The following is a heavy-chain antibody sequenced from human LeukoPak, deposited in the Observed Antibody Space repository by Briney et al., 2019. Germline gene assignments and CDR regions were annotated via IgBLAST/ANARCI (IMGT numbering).Heavy chain of an antibody. J-gene: IGHJ4*02. V-gene: IGHV3-30*04. Sequence: GGSLRLSCAASGFTFSSYAMHWVRQAPGKGLEWVAVISYDGSNKYYADSVKGRFTISRDNSKNTLYLQMNSLRAEDTAVYYCARDARRYSYGYAPSWLQGFDYWGQGTLVTVSS. D-gene: IGHD5-18*01. CDR2: ISYDGSNK. CDR3: ARDARRYSYGYAPSWLQGFDY. CDR1: GFTFSSYA.